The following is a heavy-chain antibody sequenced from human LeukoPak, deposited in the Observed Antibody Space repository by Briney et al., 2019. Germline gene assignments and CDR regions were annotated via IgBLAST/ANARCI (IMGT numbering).Heavy chain of an antibody. J-gene: IGHJ4*02. CDR3: ARMGIAAFGAYYFDY. CDR1: GFTFSDYN. Sequence: PGRSLRLSCAASGFTFSDYNMSWIRQAPGKGVEWVSYISRNSYTNYADSVKGRFTISRDNAKNSLYLQMASLRAEDTAVYYCARMGIAAFGAYYFDYWGQGTLVAASS. CDR2: ISRNSYT. D-gene: IGHD6-13*01. V-gene: IGHV3-11*06.